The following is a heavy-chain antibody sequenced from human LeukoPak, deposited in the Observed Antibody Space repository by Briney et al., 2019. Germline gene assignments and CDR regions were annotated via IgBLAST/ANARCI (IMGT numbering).Heavy chain of an antibody. D-gene: IGHD3-22*01. Sequence: ASVKVSCKASGYTFTGYYMHWVRQAPGQGLEWMGWINPNSGGTNYAQKFQGRVTMTRDTSISTAYMELSRLRSGDTAVYYCARASHYYDSSGFGRDIWGQGTMVTVSS. J-gene: IGHJ3*02. V-gene: IGHV1-2*02. CDR1: GYTFTGYY. CDR2: INPNSGGT. CDR3: ARASHYYDSSGFGRDI.